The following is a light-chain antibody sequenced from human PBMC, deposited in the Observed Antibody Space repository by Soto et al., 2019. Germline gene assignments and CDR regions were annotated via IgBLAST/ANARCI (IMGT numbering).Light chain of an antibody. CDR2: WAS. CDR1: QSVFYSSNNKNY. V-gene: IGKV4-1*01. CDR3: QQYYSPPWT. J-gene: IGKJ1*01. Sequence: DIVMTQSPDSLAVSLGERATINCKSSQSVFYSSNNKNYLAWYQQKPGQPPKLLIYWASTRESGVPDRFRGSGSGTDFTLTITSLQAEDVAVYYCQQYYSPPWTFGPGTKVDNK.